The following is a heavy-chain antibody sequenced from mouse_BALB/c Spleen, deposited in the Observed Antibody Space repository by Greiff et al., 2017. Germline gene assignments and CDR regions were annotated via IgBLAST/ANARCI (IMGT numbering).Heavy chain of an antibody. CDR1: GYTFTSYW. CDR2: IYPSDSYT. V-gene: IGHV1-69*02. CDR3: ARRGYLYAMDY. Sequence: QVQLQQPGAELVRPGASVKLSCKASGYTFTSYWINWVKQRPGQGLEWIGNIYPSDSYTNYNQKFKDKATLTVDKSSSTAYMELRSLTSEDTAVYYCARRGYLYAMDYWGQGTSVTVSS. J-gene: IGHJ4*01.